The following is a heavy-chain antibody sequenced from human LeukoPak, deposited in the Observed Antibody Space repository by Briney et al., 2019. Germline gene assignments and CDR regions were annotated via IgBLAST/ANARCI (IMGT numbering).Heavy chain of an antibody. D-gene: IGHD2-15*01. CDR3: ARGKGYCSGGSCYFDY. V-gene: IGHV4-34*01. CDR1: GGSFSGYY. J-gene: IGHJ4*02. Sequence: SSETLSLTCAVYGGSFSGYYWSWIRQPPGKGLEWIGEINDSGSTNYNPSLKSRVTISVDTSKNQFSLKLSSVTAADTAVYYCARGKGYCSGGSCYFDYWGQGTLVTVSS. CDR2: INDSGST.